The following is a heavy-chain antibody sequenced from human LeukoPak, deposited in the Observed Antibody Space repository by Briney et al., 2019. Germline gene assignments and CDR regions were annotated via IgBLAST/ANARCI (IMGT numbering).Heavy chain of an antibody. CDR3: AREPLTAMATY. V-gene: IGHV4-39*07. CDR1: GFSLSTSGM. J-gene: IGHJ4*02. CDR2: INHSGST. D-gene: IGHD5-18*01. Sequence: SGPALVKPTQTLTLTCTFSGFSLSTSGMCVSWIRQPPGKGLEWIGEINHSGSTNYNPSLKSRVTISVDTSKNQFSLKLSSVTAADTAVYYCAREPLTAMATYWGQGTLVTVSS.